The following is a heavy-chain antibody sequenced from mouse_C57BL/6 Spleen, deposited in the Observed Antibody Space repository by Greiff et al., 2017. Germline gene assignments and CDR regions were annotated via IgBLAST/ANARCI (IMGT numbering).Heavy chain of an antibody. D-gene: IGHD2-1*01. V-gene: IGHV5-16*01. J-gene: IGHJ3*01. Sequence: EVKLVESEGGLVQPGSSMKLSCTASGFTFSDYYMAWVRQVPEKGLEWVANINYDGSSTYYLASLKSRFIISRDNAKNNQYLQMSSLKPEDTATYYCAREDYDNNAYWGQGTLVTVSA. CDR2: INYDGSST. CDR3: AREDYDNNAY. CDR1: GFTFSDYY.